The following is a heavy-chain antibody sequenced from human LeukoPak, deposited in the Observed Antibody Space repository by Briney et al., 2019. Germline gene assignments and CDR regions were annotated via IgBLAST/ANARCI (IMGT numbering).Heavy chain of an antibody. D-gene: IGHD1-26*01. V-gene: IGHV3-21*01. CDR2: ISRSGRDI. Sequence: PGGSLRLSCAASGFTFGAYAMNWVRQAPGKGLDWVSSISRSGRDIYYADSVRGRFTISRDNARDSLFLQMNSLTVEDTAVYYCARGDELLQRNDALDIWGQGTTVTVSS. CDR3: ARGDELLQRNDALDI. CDR1: GFTFGAYA. J-gene: IGHJ3*02.